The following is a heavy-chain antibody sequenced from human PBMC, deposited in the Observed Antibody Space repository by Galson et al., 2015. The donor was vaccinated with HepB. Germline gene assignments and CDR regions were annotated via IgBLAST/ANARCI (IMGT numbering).Heavy chain of an antibody. Sequence: SLRLSCAASGFTFSSYGMHWVRQAPGKGLEWVAVISYDGSNKYYADSVKGRFTISRDNSKNTLYLQMNSLRAEDTAVYYCAKIKTAMVRGAAFDYWGQGTLVTVSS. CDR2: ISYDGSNK. J-gene: IGHJ4*02. D-gene: IGHD3-10*01. CDR1: GFTFSSYG. V-gene: IGHV3-30*18. CDR3: AKIKTAMVRGAAFDY.